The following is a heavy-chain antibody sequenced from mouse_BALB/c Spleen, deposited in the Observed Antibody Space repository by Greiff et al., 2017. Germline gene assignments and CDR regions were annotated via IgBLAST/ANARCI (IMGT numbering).Heavy chain of an antibody. V-gene: IGHV7-3*02. D-gene: IGHD2-4*01. Sequence: EVQGVESGGGLVQPGGSLRLSCATSGFTFTDYYMSWVRQPPGKALEWLGFIRNKANGYTTEYSASVKGRFTISRDNSQSILYLQMNTLRAEDSATYYCARDMRINYFDYWGQGTTLTVSS. J-gene: IGHJ2*01. CDR1: GFTFTDYY. CDR2: IRNKANGYTT. CDR3: ARDMRINYFDY.